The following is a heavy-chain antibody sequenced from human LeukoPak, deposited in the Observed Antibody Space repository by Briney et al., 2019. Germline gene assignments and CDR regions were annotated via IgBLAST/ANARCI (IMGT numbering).Heavy chain of an antibody. J-gene: IGHJ4*02. V-gene: IGHV5-51*01. D-gene: IGHD4-23*01. CDR2: IYPDDSDT. CDR3: ARGHGGNHFYFDD. CDR1: GYIFTDYW. Sequence: GESLKISCKASGYIFTDYWIGWVRQMPGKGLEWMGIIYPDDSDTRYSPSFQGQVTISADKSINTAYLQWSSLKASDTAMYYCARGHGGNHFYFDDWGQGTLVTVSS.